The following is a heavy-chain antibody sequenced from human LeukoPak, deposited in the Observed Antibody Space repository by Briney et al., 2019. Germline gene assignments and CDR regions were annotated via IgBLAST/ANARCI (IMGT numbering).Heavy chain of an antibody. D-gene: IGHD4-23*01. CDR1: GFTFSSYW. CDR2: INNDGSGT. CDR3: ARVGNRNNWFDP. Sequence: GGSLRLSCAASGFTFSSYWMHWVRQAPGKGPVWVSRINNDGSGTSYADSVKGRFTISRDNAKNTLYLQMNSLRAEDTAVYYCARVGNRNNWFDPWGQGTLVTVSS. V-gene: IGHV3-74*01. J-gene: IGHJ5*02.